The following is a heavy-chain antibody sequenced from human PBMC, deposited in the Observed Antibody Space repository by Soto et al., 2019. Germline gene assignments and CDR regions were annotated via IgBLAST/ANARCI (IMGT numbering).Heavy chain of an antibody. CDR2: ISSSSSYT. V-gene: IGHV3-11*05. CDR3: ARDQGQYSSSWHADY. J-gene: IGHJ4*02. Sequence: GGSLRLSCAASGFTFSDYYMSWIRQAPGKGLEWVSYISSSSSYTNYADSVKGRFTISRDNAKNSLYLQMNSLRAEDTAVYYCARDQGQYSSSWHADYWGQGTLVTVSS. D-gene: IGHD6-13*01. CDR1: GFTFSDYY.